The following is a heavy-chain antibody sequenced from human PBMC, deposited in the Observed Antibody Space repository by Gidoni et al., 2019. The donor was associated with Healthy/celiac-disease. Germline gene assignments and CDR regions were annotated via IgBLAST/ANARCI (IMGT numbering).Heavy chain of an antibody. V-gene: IGHV3-33*01. J-gene: IGHJ6*02. Sequence: QVQLVESGGGVVQPGRSLRLSCAASGFTFSSYGMHWFRQAPGKGLEWVAVIWYDGSNKYYADSVKGRFTISRDNSKNTLYLQMNSLRAEDTAVYYCARDWGTTPRIAARPDYYYGMDVWGQGTTVTVSS. CDR1: GFTFSSYG. D-gene: IGHD6-6*01. CDR2: IWYDGSNK. CDR3: ARDWGTTPRIAARPDYYYGMDV.